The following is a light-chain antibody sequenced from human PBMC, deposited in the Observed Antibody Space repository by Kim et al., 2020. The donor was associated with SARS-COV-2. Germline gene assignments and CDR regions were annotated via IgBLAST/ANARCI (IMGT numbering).Light chain of an antibody. CDR2: EDN. Sequence: GETVTSSCTRRRGCIARNYVQWYQQRPGSAPTTVIYEDNQRPSGVPDRFSGSIDSSSNSASLTISGLKTEDEADYYCQSYDSSNYVFGTGTKVTVL. CDR1: RGCIARNY. J-gene: IGLJ1*01. CDR3: QSYDSSNYV. V-gene: IGLV6-57*03.